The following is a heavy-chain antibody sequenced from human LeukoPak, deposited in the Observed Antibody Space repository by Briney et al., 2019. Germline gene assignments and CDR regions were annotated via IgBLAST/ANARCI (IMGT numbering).Heavy chain of an antibody. J-gene: IGHJ4*02. CDR3: ARGSRVRGTGAFDY. V-gene: IGHV4-34*01. CDR2: INHSGST. Sequence: SETLSLNCAVYGGSFSGYYWSGIRQPPGKGMEWIGEINHSGSTNYNPSLKSRVTISVDTSKNQFSLKLSSVTAADTAVYYCARGSRVRGTGAFDYWGQGTLVTVSS. CDR1: GGSFSGYY. D-gene: IGHD1-14*01.